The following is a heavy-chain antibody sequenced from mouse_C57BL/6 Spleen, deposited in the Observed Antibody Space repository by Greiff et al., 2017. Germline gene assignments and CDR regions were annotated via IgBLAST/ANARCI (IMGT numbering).Heavy chain of an antibody. CDR1: GFSLTSYG. Sequence: VKVVESGPGLVQPSQSLSITCTVSGFSLTSYGVHWVRQPPGKGLAWLGVIWSGGSTDYNAAFISRLSISKDNSKSQVFFKMNSLQADDTAIYYCAKEDYYGNSYAMDYWGQGTSVTVSS. D-gene: IGHD2-1*01. CDR2: IWSGGST. J-gene: IGHJ4*01. V-gene: IGHV2-4*01. CDR3: AKEDYYGNSYAMDY.